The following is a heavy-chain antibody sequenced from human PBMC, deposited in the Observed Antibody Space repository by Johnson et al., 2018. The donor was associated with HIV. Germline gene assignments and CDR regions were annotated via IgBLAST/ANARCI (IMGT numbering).Heavy chain of an antibody. CDR3: ARVSNHAFDI. V-gene: IGHV3-30*02. CDR1: GFTFSSYG. CDR2: IRYDGSNK. J-gene: IGHJ3*02. Sequence: QVQLVESGGGVVQPGRSLRLSCAASGFTFSSYGMHWVRQAPGKGLEWVAFIRYDGSNKYYADSVKVRFTISRDNSKNTLYVQMNSLRGEDTAVYYCARVSNHAFDIWDQGTMVTVSS.